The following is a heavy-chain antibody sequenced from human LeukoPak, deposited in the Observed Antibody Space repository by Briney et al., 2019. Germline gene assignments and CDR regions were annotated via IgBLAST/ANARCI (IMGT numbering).Heavy chain of an antibody. CDR1: VFTFRNVG. J-gene: IGHJ4*02. CDR2: TKPDGSAE. V-gene: IGHV3-7*01. D-gene: IGHD2-15*01. Sequence: GGTLRPSFADSVFTFRNVGLGWIGHLRGKGMVGVANTKPDGSAEYYADSVRGRFTTSRDNANNFLYLQMNSLRAEDTAVYNCARDGGLDTNFTCRGQGTLVTDSS. CDR3: ARDGGLDTNFTC.